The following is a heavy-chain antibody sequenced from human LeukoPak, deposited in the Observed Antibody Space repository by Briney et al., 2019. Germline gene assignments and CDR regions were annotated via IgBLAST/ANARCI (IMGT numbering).Heavy chain of an antibody. J-gene: IGHJ4*02. V-gene: IGHV1-2*02. Sequence: GASVKVSCKASGYTFTGYYMHWVRQAPGQGLEWMGWINPNSGGINYAQKFQGRVTMTRDTSISTAYMELSRLRSDDTAVYYCATKSEYSSSWYSLDYWGQGTLVTVSS. CDR1: GYTFTGYY. CDR2: INPNSGGI. CDR3: ATKSEYSSSWYSLDY. D-gene: IGHD6-13*01.